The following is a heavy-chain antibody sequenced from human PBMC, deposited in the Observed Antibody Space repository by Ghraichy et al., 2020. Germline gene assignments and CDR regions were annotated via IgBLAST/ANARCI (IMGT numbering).Heavy chain of an antibody. CDR2: IGTAGDP. CDR1: GFTFSSYD. Sequence: GGSLRLSCAASGFTFSSYDMHWVRQATGKGLEWVSAIGTAGDPYYPGSVKGRFTISRENAKNSLYLQMNSLRAGDTAVYYCARGKNAEPGPDYDYIWGSYRWDAFDIWGQGTMVTVSS. D-gene: IGHD3-16*02. V-gene: IGHV3-13*05. CDR3: ARGKNAEPGPDYDYIWGSYRWDAFDI. J-gene: IGHJ3*02.